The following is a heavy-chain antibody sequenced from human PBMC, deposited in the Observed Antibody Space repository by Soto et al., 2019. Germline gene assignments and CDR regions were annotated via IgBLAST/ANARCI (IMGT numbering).Heavy chain of an antibody. Sequence: SETLSLTWTVSGGSISSYYWSWIRQPPGKGLEWIGYIYYSGSTNYNPSLKSRVTISVDTSKNQFSLKLSSVTAADTAVYYCARHSPAYIDYWGQGTLVTVSS. CDR1: GGSISSYY. J-gene: IGHJ4*02. D-gene: IGHD3-16*01. CDR2: IYYSGST. CDR3: ARHSPAYIDY. V-gene: IGHV4-59*08.